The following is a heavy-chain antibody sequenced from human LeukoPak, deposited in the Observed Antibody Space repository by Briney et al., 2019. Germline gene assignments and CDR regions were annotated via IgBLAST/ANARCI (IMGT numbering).Heavy chain of an antibody. D-gene: IGHD3-22*01. CDR1: GSSITTYTH. J-gene: IGHJ4*02. V-gene: IGHV4-38-2*02. Sequence: PSEALSLTCTVSGSSITTYTHWGWIRQSPGKGLEWIASIHHTGNTYYNPSLRTRVTISVDTSKKQFSLKLSSVTAADTAVYYCARHLFGSGYYPDYWGQGTLVTVSS. CDR3: ARHLFGSGYYPDY. CDR2: IHHTGNT.